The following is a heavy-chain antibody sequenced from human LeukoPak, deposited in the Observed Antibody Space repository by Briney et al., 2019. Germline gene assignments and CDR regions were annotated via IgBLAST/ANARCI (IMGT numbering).Heavy chain of an antibody. Sequence: GGSLRLSCAASGFTFSNAWMSWVRQAPGKGLEWVGRIKSKTDGGTTDYAATVKGRFTISRDDSKNTLYLQMNSLKTEDTAVYYCTTGPLWFGEPYYFDYWGQGTLVTVSS. CDR3: TTGPLWFGEPYYFDY. J-gene: IGHJ4*02. CDR2: IKSKTDGGTT. CDR1: GFTFSNAW. D-gene: IGHD3-10*01. V-gene: IGHV3-15*01.